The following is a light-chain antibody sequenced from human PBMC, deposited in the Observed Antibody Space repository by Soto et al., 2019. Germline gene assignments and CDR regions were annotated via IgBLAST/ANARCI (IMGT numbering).Light chain of an antibody. J-gene: IGKJ2*01. CDR3: RQYGSSPSYT. Sequence: EIVLTQSPGTLSLSPGERATLSCRASQSVSSSSYLAWYQQKPGQAPRLLIYGASSRATGIPDRFSGSGSATDLTLTISSLEPEDFAVSYCRQYGSSPSYTFGQGTKLEIK. CDR2: GAS. V-gene: IGKV3-20*01. CDR1: QSVSSSSY.